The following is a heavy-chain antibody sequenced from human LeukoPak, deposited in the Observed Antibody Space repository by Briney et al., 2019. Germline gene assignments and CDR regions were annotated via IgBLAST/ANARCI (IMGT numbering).Heavy chain of an antibody. CDR1: GYTFTSYY. CDR3: ARDGHQIAAAGTVLYYYGMDV. CDR2: INPSGGST. J-gene: IGHJ6*02. V-gene: IGHV1-46*01. D-gene: IGHD6-13*01. Sequence: ASVKVSCKASGYTFTSYYMHWVRQAPGQGLEWMGIINPSGGSTSYAQKFQGRVTMTRDTSTSTAYMELSSLRSEDTAVYYCARDGHQIAAAGTVLYYYGMDVWGQGTTVTVSS.